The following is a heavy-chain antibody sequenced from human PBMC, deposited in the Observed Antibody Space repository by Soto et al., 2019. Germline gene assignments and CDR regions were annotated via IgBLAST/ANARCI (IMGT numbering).Heavy chain of an antibody. D-gene: IGHD3-22*01. J-gene: IGHJ4*02. CDR2: ISYDGSNK. CDR3: AKDLLYYYDSSGYYFDY. CDR1: GFTFSSYG. V-gene: IGHV3-30*18. Sequence: GGSWRLSCAASGFTFSSYGMHWVRQAPGKGLEWVAVISYDGSNKYYADSVKGRFTISRDNSKNTLYLQMNSLRAEDTAVYYCAKDLLYYYDSSGYYFDYWGQGT.